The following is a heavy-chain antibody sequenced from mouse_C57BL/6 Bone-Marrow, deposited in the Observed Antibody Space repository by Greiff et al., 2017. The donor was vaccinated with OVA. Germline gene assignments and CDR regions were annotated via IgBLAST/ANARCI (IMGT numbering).Heavy chain of an antibody. CDR3: ARGGGVNWYFDV. CDR2: IDPHSGGT. J-gene: IGHJ1*03. CDR1: GYTFTSYW. D-gene: IGHD2-2*01. Sequence: QVQLQQPGAELVKPGASVKLSCKASGYTFTSYWMHWVKQRPGRGLEWIGRIDPHSGGTTYNEKFKSKATLTVDKPSSTAYMQLSSLTSEDAAVYDWARGGGVNWYFDVWGTGTTVTVSS. V-gene: IGHV1-72*01.